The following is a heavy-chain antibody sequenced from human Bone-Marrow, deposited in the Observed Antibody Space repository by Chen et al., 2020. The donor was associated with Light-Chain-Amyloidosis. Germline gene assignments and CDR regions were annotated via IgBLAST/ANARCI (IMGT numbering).Heavy chain of an antibody. J-gene: IGHJ6*02. D-gene: IGHD3-10*01. CDR3: ARARYGSGAPRGMDV. V-gene: IGHV4-34*01. Sequence: QVQLQQWGGGLLKPSETLSLTCAVYGGSFGGDYWSWIRQPPGKGLEWIGEINQRGRTNRNASLKSRVTMSADTSKNQFSLNLTSVTAADTAVYYCARARYGSGAPRGMDVWGQGATVTV. CDR1: GGSFGGDY. CDR2: INQRGRT.